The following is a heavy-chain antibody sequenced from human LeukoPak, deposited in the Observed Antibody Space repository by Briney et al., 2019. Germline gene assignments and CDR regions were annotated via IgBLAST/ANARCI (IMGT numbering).Heavy chain of an antibody. V-gene: IGHV3-30*03. CDR1: GFTFSTYV. CDR3: ARAGAYHFDN. D-gene: IGHD3-16*01. CDR2: ISYDGNSK. Sequence: GGSLRLSCAGSGFTFSTYVIHWVRQTPGKGLEWAALISYDGNSKYYADSVKGRFTISRDNSKNTVYLQMDSLRAEDTAVYYCARAGAYHFDNWGQGTLVTVSS. J-gene: IGHJ4*02.